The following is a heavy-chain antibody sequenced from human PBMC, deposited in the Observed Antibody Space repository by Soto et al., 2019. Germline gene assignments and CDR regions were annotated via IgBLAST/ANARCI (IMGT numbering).Heavy chain of an antibody. D-gene: IGHD3-3*01. Sequence: GGSLRLSCAASGFTFSSYSMNWVRQAPGKGLEWVSYISSSSSTIYYADSVKGRFTISRDNAKNSLYLQMNSLRAEDTAVYYCARDGWAYYDFWSGYYGRYYFDYWGQGTLVTVSS. CDR3: ARDGWAYYDFWSGYYGRYYFDY. CDR2: ISSSSSTI. J-gene: IGHJ4*02. V-gene: IGHV3-48*01. CDR1: GFTFSSYS.